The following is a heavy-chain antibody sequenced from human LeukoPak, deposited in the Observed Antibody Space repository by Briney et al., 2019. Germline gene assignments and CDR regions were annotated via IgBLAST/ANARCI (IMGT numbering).Heavy chain of an antibody. V-gene: IGHV3-66*01. D-gene: IGHD5-12*01. CDR2: IYSGGST. CDR1: GFTVSSNY. Sequence: GGSLRLSCAASGFTVSSNYMSWVRQAPGKGLEWVSVIYSGGSTYYADSVKGRFTISRDNSKSTLYLQMNSLRAEDTAVYYCARGRWLRLGHYFDYWGQGTLVTVSS. CDR3: ARGRWLRLGHYFDY. J-gene: IGHJ4*02.